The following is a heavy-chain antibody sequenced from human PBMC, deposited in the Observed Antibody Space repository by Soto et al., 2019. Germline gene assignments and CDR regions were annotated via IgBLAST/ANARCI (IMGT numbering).Heavy chain of an antibody. D-gene: IGHD1-1*01. J-gene: IGHJ5*02. Sequence: SETLSLTCAVYGGSFSGYYWSWRRQPPGKGLEWIGEINHSGSPNYNPSLKSRVTISVDTSKNQFSLKMTSVTAADTAVYYCATANWSHHYFDPWGQGTLVTVS. CDR2: INHSGSP. CDR3: ATANWSHHYFDP. CDR1: GGSFSGYY. V-gene: IGHV4-34*01.